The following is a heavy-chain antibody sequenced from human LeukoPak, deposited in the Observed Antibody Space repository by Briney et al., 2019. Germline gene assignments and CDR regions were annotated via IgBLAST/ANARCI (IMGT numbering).Heavy chain of an antibody. D-gene: IGHD4-11*01. CDR2: IYTSGST. Sequence: PSETLSLTCTVSGGSISSGSYNWSWIRQPAGKGLEWIGRIYTSGSTNYNPSLKSRVTISVDTSKNQFSLKLSSVTAADTAVYYCARDKTVTFDYWGQGTLVTVSS. J-gene: IGHJ4*02. V-gene: IGHV4-61*02. CDR1: GGSISSGSYN. CDR3: ARDKTVTFDY.